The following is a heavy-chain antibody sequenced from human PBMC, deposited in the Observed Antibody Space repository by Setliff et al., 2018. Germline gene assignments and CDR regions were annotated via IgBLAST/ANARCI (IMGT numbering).Heavy chain of an antibody. J-gene: IGHJ4*02. D-gene: IGHD1-26*01. CDR3: AKGRYTDYSDY. CDR1: GFTFSSCG. Sequence: GGSLRLSCAASGFTFSSCGMHWVRQAPGKGLEWVAFIWYDGSNKYYADSVKGRFTISRDNSKNTLYLQMNSLRPEDTAVYYCAKGRYTDYSDYWGRGTLVTVSS. CDR2: IWYDGSNK. V-gene: IGHV3-30*02.